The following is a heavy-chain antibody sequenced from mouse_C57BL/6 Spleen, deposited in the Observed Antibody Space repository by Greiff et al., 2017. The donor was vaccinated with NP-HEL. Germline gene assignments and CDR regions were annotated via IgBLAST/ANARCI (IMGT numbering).Heavy chain of an antibody. D-gene: IGHD1-1*01. V-gene: IGHV1-80*01. J-gene: IGHJ2*01. CDR1: GYAFSSYW. Sequence: VKLMESGAELVKPGASVKISCKASGYAFSSYWMNWVKQRPGKGLEWIGQIYPGDGDTNYNGKFKGKATLTADKSSSTAYMQLSSLTSEDSAVYFCARWGYYGSSYVFDYWGQGTTLTVSS. CDR3: ARWGYYGSSYVFDY. CDR2: IYPGDGDT.